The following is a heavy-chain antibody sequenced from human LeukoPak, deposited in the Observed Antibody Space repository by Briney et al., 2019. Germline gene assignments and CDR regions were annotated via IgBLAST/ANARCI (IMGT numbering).Heavy chain of an antibody. CDR1: GFTFSSYW. CDR3: ARDLVVTAWWFDP. J-gene: IGHJ5*02. V-gene: IGHV3-7*01. CDR2: IKQDGSEK. D-gene: IGHD2-21*02. Sequence: PGGSLRLSCAAPGFTFSSYWMSWVRQAPGKGLEWVANIKQDGSEKYYVDSVKGRFTISRDNAKNSLYLQMNSLRVEDTAVYYCARDLVVTAWWFDPWGQGTLVTVSS.